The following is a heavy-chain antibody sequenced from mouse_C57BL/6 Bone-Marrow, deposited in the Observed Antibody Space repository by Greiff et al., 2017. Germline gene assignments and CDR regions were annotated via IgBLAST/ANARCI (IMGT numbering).Heavy chain of an antibody. CDR1: GYTFTSYW. CDR2: IDPNSGGT. D-gene: IGHD2-3*01. Sequence: QVHVKQPGAELVKPGASVKLSCKASGYTFTSYWMHWVKQRPGRGLEWIGRIDPNSGGTKYNEKFKSKATLTVDKPSSTAYMQLSSLTSEDSAVYYCARRRRWLLYAMDYWGQGTSVTVSS. CDR3: ARRRRWLLYAMDY. V-gene: IGHV1-72*01. J-gene: IGHJ4*01.